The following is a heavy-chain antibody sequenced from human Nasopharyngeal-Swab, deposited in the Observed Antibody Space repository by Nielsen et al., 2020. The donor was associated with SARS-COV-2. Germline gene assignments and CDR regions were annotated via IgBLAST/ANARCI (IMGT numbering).Heavy chain of an antibody. D-gene: IGHD2-15*01. J-gene: IGHJ6*02. CDR1: GYTFTSYD. CDR2: MNPNSGNT. Sequence: ASVKVSCKASGYTFTSYDINWVRQATGQGLEWIGWMNPNSGNTGYAQKFQGRVTMARNTSISTAYMELSSLRSEDTAVYYCARGYCSGGSCYWWHYYGMDVWGQGTTVTVSS. V-gene: IGHV1-8*01. CDR3: ARGYCSGGSCYWWHYYGMDV.